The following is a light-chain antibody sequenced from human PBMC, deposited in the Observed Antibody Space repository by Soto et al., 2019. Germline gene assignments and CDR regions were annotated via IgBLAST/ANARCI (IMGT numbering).Light chain of an antibody. CDR1: QSISNY. V-gene: IGKV1-39*01. Sequence: DIQMTQSPSSLSASVGDRVTITCRASQSISNYLNWYQQKPWKAPKLLIYAASSLQSGVPSRFSGSGSGTDFTLTISCLQSEDFATYYCQQYYSYPVTFGPGTKWIS. J-gene: IGKJ3*01. CDR2: AAS. CDR3: QQYYSYPVT.